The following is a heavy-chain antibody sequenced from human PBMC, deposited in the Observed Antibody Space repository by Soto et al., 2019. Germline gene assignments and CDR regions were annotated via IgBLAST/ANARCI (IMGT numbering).Heavy chain of an antibody. D-gene: IGHD4-17*01. Sequence: QVQLVESGGGVVQPGRSLRLSCAASGFTFSSYGMHWVRQAPGKGLEWVAVIWYDGSNKYYADSVKGRFTISRDNSKNTLYLHMHILTPQPTAVYHTAIDRSYWFLGDYAPPYYSDYWGQGTLVTVSS. CDR2: IWYDGSNK. CDR1: GFTFSSYG. CDR3: AIDRSYWFLGDYAPPYYSDY. V-gene: IGHV3-33*01. J-gene: IGHJ4*02.